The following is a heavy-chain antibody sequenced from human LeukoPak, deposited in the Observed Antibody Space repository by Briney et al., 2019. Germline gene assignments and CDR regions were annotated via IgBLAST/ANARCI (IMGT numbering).Heavy chain of an antibody. V-gene: IGHV4-34*01. CDR2: INHSGST. CDR1: GGSFSGYY. CDR3: ARHLLNSSGYYDY. Sequence: SETLSLTCTVYGGSFSGYYWSWIRQPPGKGLEWIGEINHSGSTNYNPSLKSRVTISVDTSKNQFSLKLSSVTAADTAVYYCARHLLNSSGYYDYWGQGTLVTVSS. J-gene: IGHJ4*02. D-gene: IGHD3-22*01.